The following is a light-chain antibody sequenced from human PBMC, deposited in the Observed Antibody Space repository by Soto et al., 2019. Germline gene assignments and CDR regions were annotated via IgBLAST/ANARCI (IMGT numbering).Light chain of an antibody. CDR1: NSNIGNNY. V-gene: IGLV1-51*01. J-gene: IGLJ3*02. Sequence: QSVLTQQPSVSEAPGQRVTISCSGSNSNIGNNYVSWYQQFPGTAPKLLIYDNDKRPSGIPDRFSGSKSGTSATLGITGLQTGDEADYYCGTWDSSLSAGVFGGGTQLTVL. CDR2: DND. CDR3: GTWDSSLSAGV.